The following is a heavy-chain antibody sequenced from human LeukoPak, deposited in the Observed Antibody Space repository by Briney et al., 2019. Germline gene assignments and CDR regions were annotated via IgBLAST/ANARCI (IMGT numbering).Heavy chain of an antibody. CDR3: AREAGYSYGYSYFDY. CDR2: INAGNGNT. CDR1: GYTFTSYA. Sequence: ASVKVSCKASGYTFTSYAMHWVRQAPGQRLEWMGWINAGNGNTKYSQKFQGRVTITRDTSASTAYMELSSLRSEDTAVYYCAREAGYSYGYSYFDYWGQGTLVTVSS. J-gene: IGHJ4*02. D-gene: IGHD5-18*01. V-gene: IGHV1-3*01.